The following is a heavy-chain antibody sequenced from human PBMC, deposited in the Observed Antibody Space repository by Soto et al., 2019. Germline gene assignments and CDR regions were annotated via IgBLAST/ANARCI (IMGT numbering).Heavy chain of an antibody. D-gene: IGHD2-2*01. CDR2: ISGSGGST. V-gene: IGHV3-23*01. J-gene: IGHJ4*02. CDR1: GFTFSSYA. Sequence: EVQLLESGGGLVQPGGSLRLSCAASGFTFSSYAMSWVRQAPGKGLEWVSAISGSGGSTYYADSVKGRFTISRDNSKNTLYLQMTSLRAEDTAVYYCAKDGVGGHIVIVPVQSPCYWGQGTLVTVSS. CDR3: AKDGVGGHIVIVPVQSPCY.